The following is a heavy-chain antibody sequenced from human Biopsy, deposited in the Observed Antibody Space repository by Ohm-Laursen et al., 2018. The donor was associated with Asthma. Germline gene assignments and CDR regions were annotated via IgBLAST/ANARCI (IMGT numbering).Heavy chain of an antibody. V-gene: IGHV4-31*11. J-gene: IGHJ4*02. CDR3: ARIPRRSGSYFVDY. D-gene: IGHD3-22*01. Sequence: SETLSLTCAVSGDSITSGGCCWNWIRQHPGKGLEWIGHIHPSGTSYFNPSLKSRVSFSRDTSKNQFSLRLSSVTAADTAMYYCARIPRRSGSYFVDYWGQGTLVTVSS. CDR1: GDSITSGGCC. CDR2: IHPSGTS.